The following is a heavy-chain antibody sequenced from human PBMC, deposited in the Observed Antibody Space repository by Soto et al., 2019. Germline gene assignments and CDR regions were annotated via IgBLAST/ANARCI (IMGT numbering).Heavy chain of an antibody. CDR1: GDSFTGFW. CDR3: ARQHPLDSRVWYD. V-gene: IGHV5-51*01. CDR2: IYPRDSDI. D-gene: IGHD3-22*01. J-gene: IGHJ4*02. Sequence: GESLKISCKVFGDSFTGFWIGWVRQMPGKGLEWVASIYPRDSDIRYNPSFQGQVTISADRSTTTAYLQWSSLEASDTAIYYCARQHPLDSRVWYDWGQRTLVTVSS.